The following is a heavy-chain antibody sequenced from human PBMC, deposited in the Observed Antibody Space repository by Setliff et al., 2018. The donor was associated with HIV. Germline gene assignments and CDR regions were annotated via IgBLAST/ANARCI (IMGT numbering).Heavy chain of an antibody. CDR3: TRHSTDPWSLLDY. CDR2: IRSKGYGSAT. Sequence: PGGSLRLSCAASGFTFSGSAMHWVRQAYGKGLEWVCRIRSKGYGSATAYAASVKGRFTISRDDSKNPAYLQMDSLKTEDTAVYYCTRHSTDPWSLLDYWGQGTLVTVSS. V-gene: IGHV3-73*01. CDR1: GFTFSGSA. D-gene: IGHD1-1*01. J-gene: IGHJ4*02.